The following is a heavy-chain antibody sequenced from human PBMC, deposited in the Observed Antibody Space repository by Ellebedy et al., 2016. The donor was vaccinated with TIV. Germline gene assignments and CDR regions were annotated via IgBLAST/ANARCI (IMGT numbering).Heavy chain of an antibody. V-gene: IGHV3-23*01. CDR2: ISGSGAST. CDR3: AKASQGWGALHI. J-gene: IGHJ3*02. D-gene: IGHD2-15*01. Sequence: PGGSLRLSCTASGFTFISYAMSWVRQAPGRGLEWVSAISGSGASTYYADSVKGRFTISSDNAKNTLYLQMNSLGAEDTALYYCAKASQGWGALHIWGQGTMVTVSS. CDR1: GFTFISYA.